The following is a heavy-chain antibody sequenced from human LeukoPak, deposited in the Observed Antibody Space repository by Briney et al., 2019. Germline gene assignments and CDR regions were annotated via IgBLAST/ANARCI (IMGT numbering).Heavy chain of an antibody. J-gene: IGHJ3*02. CDR3: ARDLRLSERYCSSTSCLYRAAFDI. V-gene: IGHV4-4*07. CDR1: GGSISSYY. Sequence: SETLSLTCTVSGGSISSYYWSWIRQPAGKGLEWIGRIYTSGSTNYNPSLKSRVTMSVDTSKNQFSLKLSSVTAADTAVYYCARDLRLSERYCSSTSCLYRAAFDIWGQGTMVTVSS. D-gene: IGHD2-2*01. CDR2: IYTSGST.